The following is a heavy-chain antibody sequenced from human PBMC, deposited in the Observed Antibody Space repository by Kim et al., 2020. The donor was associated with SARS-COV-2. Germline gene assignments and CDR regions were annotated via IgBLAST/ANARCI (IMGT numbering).Heavy chain of an antibody. Sequence: RYTPSFQGQVTISADKSSSTAYLQWSSLKASDTAMYSCARHRGPYWYFDLWGRGTLVTVSS. CDR3: ARHRGPYWYFDL. V-gene: IGHV5-51*01. J-gene: IGHJ2*01. D-gene: IGHD3-16*01.